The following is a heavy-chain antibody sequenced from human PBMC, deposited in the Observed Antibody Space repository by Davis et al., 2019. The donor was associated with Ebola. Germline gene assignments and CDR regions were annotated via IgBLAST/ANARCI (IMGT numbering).Heavy chain of an antibody. Sequence: GGSLRLSCTASGFTFGDYAMSWFRQAPGKGLEWVGFIRGKAYGGTTEYAASVKGRFTISRDDSKSIAYLQMNSLKTEDTAVYYCTRGLVWGVASNYFDYWGQGTLVTVSS. CDR2: IRGKAYGGTT. CDR3: TRGLVWGVASNYFDY. V-gene: IGHV3-49*03. D-gene: IGHD3-10*01. CDR1: GFTFGDYA. J-gene: IGHJ4*02.